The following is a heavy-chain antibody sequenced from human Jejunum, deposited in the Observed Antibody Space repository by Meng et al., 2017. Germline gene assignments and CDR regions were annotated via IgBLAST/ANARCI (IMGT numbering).Heavy chain of an antibody. J-gene: IGHJ4*02. CDR1: WFSLSPSGVG. CDR3: ARRRGADYYDRIFFDY. CDR2: FYWDDDK. V-gene: IGHV2-5*02. D-gene: IGHD3-22*01. Sequence: QLTLNESCPTLVNPPPPLTLTCPFSWFSLSPSGVGVGWVRQPPGKALEWLALFYWDDDKRYNPTLKSRVTITKDTSKNEVVLTMTNMDPVDTATYYCARRRGADYYDRIFFDYWGPGILVTVSS.